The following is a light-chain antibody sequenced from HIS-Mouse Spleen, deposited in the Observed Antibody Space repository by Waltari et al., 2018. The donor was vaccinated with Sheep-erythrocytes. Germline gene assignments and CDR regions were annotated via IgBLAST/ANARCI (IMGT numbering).Light chain of an antibody. Sequence: SASGTPGQRVTISCSGSSSNIGSNTVNWYQQLPGTAPKLLIYTNNQRPSGVPDRFSGSKSGPSASLAISGLQSEDEADYYCAAWDDSLNGVVFGGGTKLTVL. CDR2: TNN. CDR1: SSNIGSNT. CDR3: AAWDDSLNGVV. V-gene: IGLV1-44*01. J-gene: IGLJ2*01.